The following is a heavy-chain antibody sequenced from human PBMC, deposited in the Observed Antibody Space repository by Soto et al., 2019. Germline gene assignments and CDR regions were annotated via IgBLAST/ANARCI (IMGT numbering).Heavy chain of an antibody. Sequence: GGSLRLSCAASGFTFGSYAMSWVRQAPGKGLEWVSAISGSGGSTYYADSVKGRFTISRDNSKNTLYLQMNRLRAEDTAVYYCAKTRYCSSTSCYVEYFQHWRQGTLVTVSS. CDR3: AKTRYCSSTSCYVEYFQH. CDR2: ISGSGGST. D-gene: IGHD2-2*01. CDR1: GFTFGSYA. J-gene: IGHJ1*01. V-gene: IGHV3-23*01.